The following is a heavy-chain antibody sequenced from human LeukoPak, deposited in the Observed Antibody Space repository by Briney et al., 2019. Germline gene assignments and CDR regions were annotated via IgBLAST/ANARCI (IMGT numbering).Heavy chain of an antibody. V-gene: IGHV1-18*01. CDR1: GYTFTSYG. J-gene: IGHJ5*02. CDR3: ARDLFSWELLVEANWFDP. Sequence: ASVKVSCKASGYTFTSYGISWVRQAPGQGLEWMGWISAYNGSTNYAQKLQGRVTMTTDTSTSTAYMELRSLRSDDTAVYYCARDLFSWELLVEANWFDPWGQGTLVTVSS. CDR2: ISAYNGST. D-gene: IGHD1-26*01.